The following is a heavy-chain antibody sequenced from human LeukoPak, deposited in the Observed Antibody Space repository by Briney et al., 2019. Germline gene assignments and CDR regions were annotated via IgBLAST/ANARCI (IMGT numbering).Heavy chain of an antibody. CDR1: GYTFTSYG. V-gene: IGHV1-18*01. CDR2: ISVYNGNT. CDR3: ARAAGVDIAVAGDFDY. D-gene: IGHD6-19*01. Sequence: ASVKVSCKASGYTFTSYGISWVRQAPGQGLEWMGWISVYNGNTNYAQKLQGRVTMTTDTSTSTAYMELRSLRSDDTAVYYCARAAGVDIAVAGDFDYWGQGTLVTVSS. J-gene: IGHJ4*02.